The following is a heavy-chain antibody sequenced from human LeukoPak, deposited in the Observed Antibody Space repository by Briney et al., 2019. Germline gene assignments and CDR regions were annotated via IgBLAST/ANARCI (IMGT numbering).Heavy chain of an antibody. V-gene: IGHV1-69*04. J-gene: IGHJ4*02. CDR2: IIPILGIA. CDR1: GGTFSSYA. D-gene: IGHD3-22*01. Sequence: SVKVSCKASGGTFSSYAISWVRQAPGQGLEWMGRIIPILGIANYAQKFQGRVTITADKSTSTAYMELSSLRSEDTAVYYCARDQAHDRSAYYHFDSWGQGTLVTVSS. CDR3: ARDQAHDRSAYYHFDS.